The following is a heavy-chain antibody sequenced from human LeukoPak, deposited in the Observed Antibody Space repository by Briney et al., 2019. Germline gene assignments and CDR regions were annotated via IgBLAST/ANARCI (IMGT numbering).Heavy chain of an antibody. V-gene: IGHV1-2*02. D-gene: IGHD1-26*01. CDR3: ARDSIVGAPTSSDY. Sequence: GASVKVSCKASGYTFTGYYMHWVRQAPGQGFEWMGWINPNSGGTNYAQKFQGRVTMTRDTPISTAYMELSRLRSDDTAVYYCARDSIVGAPTSSDYWGQGTLVTVSS. CDR1: GYTFTGYY. CDR2: INPNSGGT. J-gene: IGHJ4*02.